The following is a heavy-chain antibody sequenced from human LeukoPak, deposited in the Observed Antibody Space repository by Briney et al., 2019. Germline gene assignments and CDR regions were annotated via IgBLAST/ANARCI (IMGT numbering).Heavy chain of an antibody. J-gene: IGHJ6*02. CDR1: GFTFSSYS. Sequence: PGGSLRLSCAASGFTFSSYSMNWVRQAPGKGLEWVSSISSSSSYIYYADSVKGRFTISRDNAKNSLYLQMNSLRAEDTAVYYCARGRVSTGYSSSWYQNPRRGHYYYGMDVWGQGTTVTVSS. D-gene: IGHD6-13*01. CDR3: ARGRVSTGYSSSWYQNPRRGHYYYGMDV. V-gene: IGHV3-21*01. CDR2: ISSSSSYI.